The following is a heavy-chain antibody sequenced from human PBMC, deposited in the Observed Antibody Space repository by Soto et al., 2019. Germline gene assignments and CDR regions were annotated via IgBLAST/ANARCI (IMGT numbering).Heavy chain of an antibody. V-gene: IGHV3-9*01. Sequence: EVQLVESGGGLVQPGRSLRLSCAASGFTFDDYAMHWVRQAPGKGLEWVSGISWNSGSIGYADSVKGRFTISRDNAKNPLYLPMNSLRAEDTALYYWAKDRLERDADAFDIWGRGTMVTVSS. CDR2: ISWNSGSI. J-gene: IGHJ3*02. CDR3: AKDRLERDADAFDI. D-gene: IGHD1-1*01. CDR1: GFTFDDYA.